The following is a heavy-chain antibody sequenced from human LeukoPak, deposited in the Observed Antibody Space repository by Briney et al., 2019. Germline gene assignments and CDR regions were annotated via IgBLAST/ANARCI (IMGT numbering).Heavy chain of an antibody. CDR1: GFTFSNAW. CDR2: IKSKTDGGTT. V-gene: IGHV3-15*07. D-gene: IGHD6-6*01. CDR3: TTDQDSSSSFDY. J-gene: IGHJ4*02. Sequence: PGGSLRLSCAASGFTFSNAWMNWVRQAPGKGLEWVGRIKSKTDGGTTDYAAPVKGRFTISRDDSKHTLYLQMNSLKTEDTAVYYCTTDQDSSSSFDYWGQGTLVTVSS.